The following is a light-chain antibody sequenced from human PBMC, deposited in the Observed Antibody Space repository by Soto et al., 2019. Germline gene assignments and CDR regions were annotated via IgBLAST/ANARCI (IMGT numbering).Light chain of an antibody. J-gene: IGKJ1*01. Sequence: TQSPGTLSLSPGERATLSCRSSQTVGSSYLAWYQQKPGQAPRLLIYGASSRATGIPDRFSGSGSGTDFTLTISRLEPEDFAVYYCQQYGSSFWTFGQGTKVDIK. CDR3: QQYGSSFWT. V-gene: IGKV3-20*01. CDR2: GAS. CDR1: QTVGSSY.